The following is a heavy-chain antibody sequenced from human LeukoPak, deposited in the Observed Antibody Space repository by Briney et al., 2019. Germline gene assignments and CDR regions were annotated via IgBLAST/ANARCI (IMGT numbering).Heavy chain of an antibody. D-gene: IGHD5-18*01. Sequence: SETLSLTCTVSGGSISSGSYYWSWIRQPAGKGLEWIGRIYTCGSTNYNPSLKSRVTISVDTSKNQFSLKLSSVTAADTAVYYCAREGLDSYGSYYYYYYMDVWGKGTTVTVSS. J-gene: IGHJ6*03. CDR3: AREGLDSYGSYYYYYYMDV. CDR1: GGSISSGSYY. CDR2: IYTCGST. V-gene: IGHV4-61*02.